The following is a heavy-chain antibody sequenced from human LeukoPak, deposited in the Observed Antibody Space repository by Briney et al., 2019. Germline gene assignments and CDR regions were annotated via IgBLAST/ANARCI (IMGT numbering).Heavy chain of an antibody. Sequence: PGGSLRLSCAASGFTFSSYSMNWVRQAPGKGLEWVSSISSSSSYIYYADSVKGRFTISRDNAKNSLYLQMNSLRAEDTAVYYCARDGYYDILTGYSLPNFDYWSQGTLVTVSS. CDR3: ARDGYYDILTGYSLPNFDY. J-gene: IGHJ4*02. V-gene: IGHV3-21*01. D-gene: IGHD3-9*01. CDR1: GFTFSSYS. CDR2: ISSSSSYI.